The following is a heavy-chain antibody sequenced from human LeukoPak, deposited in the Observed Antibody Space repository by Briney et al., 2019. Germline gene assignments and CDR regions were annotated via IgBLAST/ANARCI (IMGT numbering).Heavy chain of an antibody. J-gene: IGHJ3*02. CDR1: GYTFTSYD. D-gene: IGHD5-18*01. V-gene: IGHV1-8*01. Sequence: GASVKVSCKASGYTFTSYDINWVRQATGQGLEWMGWMNPNSGNTGYAQKFQGRVTMTRNTSISTAYMELSSLRSEDTAVYYCARETIIQLSGFSNDAFDIWGQGTMVTVSS. CDR2: MNPNSGNT. CDR3: ARETIIQLSGFSNDAFDI.